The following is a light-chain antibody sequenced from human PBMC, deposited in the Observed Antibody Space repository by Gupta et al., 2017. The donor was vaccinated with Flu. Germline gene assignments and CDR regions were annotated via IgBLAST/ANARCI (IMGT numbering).Light chain of an antibody. Sequence: PATLSCSPGERATLSCRASQSVSSYVAWYQQKAGQAPRRLIYEGSNRATGIPARFSGSASGTDFTLTISSLEPEDFAVYYCQQRINWPRTFGQGTKVEIK. V-gene: IGKV3-11*01. CDR3: QQRINWPRT. CDR2: EGS. CDR1: QSVSSY. J-gene: IGKJ1*01.